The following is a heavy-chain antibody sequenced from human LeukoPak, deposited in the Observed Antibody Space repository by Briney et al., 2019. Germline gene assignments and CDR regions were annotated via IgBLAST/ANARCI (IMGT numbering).Heavy chain of an antibody. CDR3: ARGYYDSSGYSNWFDP. V-gene: IGHV4-31*03. CDR2: IYYSGST. J-gene: IGHJ5*02. D-gene: IGHD3-22*01. CDR1: GGSISSGGYY. Sequence: SETLSLTCTVSGGSISSGGYYWSWIRQHPGKGLEWIGYIYYSGSTYYNPSPKSRVTISVDTSKNQFSLKLSSVTAADTAVYYCARGYYDSSGYSNWFDPWGQGTLVTVSS.